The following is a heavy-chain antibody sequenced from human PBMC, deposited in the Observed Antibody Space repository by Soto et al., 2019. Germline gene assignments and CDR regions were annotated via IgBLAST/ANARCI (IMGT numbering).Heavy chain of an antibody. CDR2: IYSGGST. D-gene: IGHD1-26*01. CDR1: GFTVSSNY. CDR3: ARVPISGSYADY. V-gene: IGHV3-53*02. J-gene: IGHJ4*02. Sequence: EVQLVETGGGLIQPGGSLRLSCAASGFTVSSNYMSWVRQAPGKGLEWVSVIYSGGSTYYTDSVKGRFTISRDNSKNTLYLQMNSLRAEDTAVYYCARVPISGSYADYWGQGTLVTVSS.